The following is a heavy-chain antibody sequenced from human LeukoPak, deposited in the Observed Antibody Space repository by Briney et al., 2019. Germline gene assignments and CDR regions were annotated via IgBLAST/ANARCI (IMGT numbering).Heavy chain of an antibody. D-gene: IGHD3-22*01. CDR1: GGSFTGGHYY. CDR2: IYTSGST. CDR3: ARDRGGYDSSGYYWVH. V-gene: IGHV4-61*02. Sequence: SETLSLTCSVSGGSFTGGHYYWSWIRQPAGKGLEWIGRIYTSGSTNYNPSLKSRVTISVDTSKNQFSLKLSSVTAADTAVYYCARDRGGYDSSGYYWVHWGQGTLVTVSS. J-gene: IGHJ4*02.